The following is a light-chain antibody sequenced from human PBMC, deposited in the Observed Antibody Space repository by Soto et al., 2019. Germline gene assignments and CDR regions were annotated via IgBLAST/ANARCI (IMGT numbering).Light chain of an antibody. J-gene: IGLJ3*02. CDR2: VNN. CDR1: HSNIGAGYD. Sequence: QPVLTQPPSVSGAPGQRVTISCTGSHSNIGAGYDVHWYQQLPGTAPRLLIYVNNNRPSGVPDRFSGSKSDTSASLAITGLQADDEADYFCQSYDGSLSGSVFGGGTKLTVL. CDR3: QSYDGSLSGSV. V-gene: IGLV1-40*01.